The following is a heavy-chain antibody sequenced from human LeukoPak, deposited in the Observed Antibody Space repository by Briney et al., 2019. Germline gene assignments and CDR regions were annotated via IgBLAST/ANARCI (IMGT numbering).Heavy chain of an antibody. CDR1: GGTFSNYV. Sequence: SVKVSCKASGGTFSNYVITWVRQAPGQGLEWMGGIIPIFGTANYAQKFQGRVTITTDESTSTAYMELSSLRSEDTAVYYCARGLYCSSTSCYYNWFDPWGQGTLVTVSS. V-gene: IGHV1-69*05. CDR3: ARGLYCSSTSCYYNWFDP. D-gene: IGHD2-2*01. CDR2: IIPIFGTA. J-gene: IGHJ5*02.